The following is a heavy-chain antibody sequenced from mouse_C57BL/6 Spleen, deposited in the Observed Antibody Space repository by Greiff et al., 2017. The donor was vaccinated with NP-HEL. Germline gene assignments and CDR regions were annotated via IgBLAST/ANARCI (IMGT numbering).Heavy chain of an antibody. CDR2: IDPENGDT. Sequence: VQLQQSGAELVRPGASVKLSCTASGFNIKDDYMHWVKQRPEQGLEWIGWIDPENGDTEYASKFQGKATITADTSSNTAYLQLSSLTSEDTAVYYCTGSSYGYFEVWGTGTTVTVSS. V-gene: IGHV14-4*01. D-gene: IGHD1-1*01. J-gene: IGHJ1*03. CDR3: TGSSYGYFEV. CDR1: GFNIKDDY.